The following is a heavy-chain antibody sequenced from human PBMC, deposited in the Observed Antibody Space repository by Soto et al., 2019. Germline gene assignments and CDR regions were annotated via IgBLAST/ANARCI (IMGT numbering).Heavy chain of an antibody. V-gene: IGHV3-30-3*01. CDR1: GFTFSSYA. D-gene: IGHD6-19*01. Sequence: PGGSLRLSCAASGFTFSSYAMHWVRQAPGKGLEWVAVISYDGSNKYYADSVKGRFTISRDNSKNTLYLQMNSLRAEDTAVYYCARGGSGWYGYYFDYWGQGALVTVS. CDR3: ARGGSGWYGYYFDY. CDR2: ISYDGSNK. J-gene: IGHJ4*02.